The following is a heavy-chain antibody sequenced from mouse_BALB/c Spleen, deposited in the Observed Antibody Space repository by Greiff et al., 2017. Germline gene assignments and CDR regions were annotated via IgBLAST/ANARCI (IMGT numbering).Heavy chain of an antibody. CDR2: ISDGGSYT. D-gene: IGHD1-1*01. Sequence: EVQVVESGGGLVKPGGSLKLSCAASGFTFSDYYMYWVRQTPEKRLEWVATISDGGSYTYYPDSVKGRFTISRDNAKNNLYLQMSSLKSEDTAMYYCAREVAKDYAMDYWGQGTSVTVSS. J-gene: IGHJ4*01. CDR3: AREVAKDYAMDY. CDR1: GFTFSDYY. V-gene: IGHV5-4*02.